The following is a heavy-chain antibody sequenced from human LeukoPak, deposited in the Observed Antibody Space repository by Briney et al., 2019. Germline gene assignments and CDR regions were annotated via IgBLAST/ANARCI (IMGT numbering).Heavy chain of an antibody. V-gene: IGHV1-45*02. CDR3: ACPETHDLDAFDI. CDR2: ITPFNGST. Sequence: ASVKVSCKASGYTFTYRYLHWVRQAPGQALEWMGWITPFNGSTNYAQKFQDRVTITRDRSMSTAYMELSSLRSEDTAMYYCACPETHDLDAFDIWGQGTMVTVSS. CDR1: GYTFTYRY. J-gene: IGHJ3*02. D-gene: IGHD1-14*01.